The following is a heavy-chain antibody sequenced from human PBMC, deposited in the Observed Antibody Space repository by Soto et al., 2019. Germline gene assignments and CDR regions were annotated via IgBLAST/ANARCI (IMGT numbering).Heavy chain of an antibody. CDR2: ISYDGSNK. CDR3: ARGGPDIVVVPAAIWVISYYYYGMDV. Sequence: QVQLVESGGGVVQPGRSLRLSCAASGFTFSSYAMHWVRQAPGKGLEWVAVISYDGSNKYYADSVKGRFTISRDNSKNTLYLQMNSLRAEDTAVYYCARGGPDIVVVPAAIWVISYYYYGMDVWGQGTTVTVSS. D-gene: IGHD2-2*01. CDR1: GFTFSSYA. V-gene: IGHV3-30-3*01. J-gene: IGHJ6*02.